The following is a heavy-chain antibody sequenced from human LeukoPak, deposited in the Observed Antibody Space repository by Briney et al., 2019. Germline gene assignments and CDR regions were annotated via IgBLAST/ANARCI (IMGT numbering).Heavy chain of an antibody. D-gene: IGHD3-22*01. V-gene: IGHV4-31*03. CDR2: IYYSGST. J-gene: IGHJ4*02. Sequence: SQTLSLTCTVSGGSISSGGYYWSWIRQHPGKGLEWIGYIYYSGSTYSNPSLKSRVTISVDTSQNQFSLRLSSVTAADTAVYYCARDKLRYYDSGAYEGYYFDYWGQGTLVTVSS. CDR3: ARDKLRYYDSGAYEGYYFDY. CDR1: GGSISSGGYY.